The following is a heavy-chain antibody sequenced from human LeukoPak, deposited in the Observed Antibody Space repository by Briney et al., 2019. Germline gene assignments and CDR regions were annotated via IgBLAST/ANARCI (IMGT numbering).Heavy chain of an antibody. D-gene: IGHD4-17*01. Sequence: GASVKVSCKASGYSFSDYAIQWVRQAPGQRLEWMGWINAGNGKTKYSQNFQGRGTITRDRSASTAYMELSSLRSEDTSIYYCARGRWTATETTYYLDYCGQGALVTASS. CDR1: GYSFSDYA. J-gene: IGHJ4*02. CDR3: ARGRWTATETTYYLDY. CDR2: INAGNGKT. V-gene: IGHV1-3*01.